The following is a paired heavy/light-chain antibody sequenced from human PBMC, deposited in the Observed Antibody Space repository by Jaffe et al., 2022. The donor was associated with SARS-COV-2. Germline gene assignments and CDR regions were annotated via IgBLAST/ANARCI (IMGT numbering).Heavy chain of an antibody. CDR3: VRDLGPSDAFDI. D-gene: IGHD7-27*01. CDR2: IFKSGIT. Sequence: QVRLQESGPGLVKPSQTLSLTCTVSGGSINSGSYYWSWIRQPAGKELEWIGRIFKSGITSYNPSLKSRVSISLDTSRNQFSLILSSVTAADTAVYYCVRDLGPSDAFDIWGQGTMVTVSS. V-gene: IGHV4-61*02. CDR1: GGSINSGSYY. J-gene: IGHJ3*02.
Light chain of an antibody. J-gene: IGKJ2*01. CDR1: QSVSSSS. CDR2: GAS. V-gene: IGKV3-20*01. CDR3: QQYGSSPYT. Sequence: EIVLTQSPGTLSLSPGERATLSCRTSQSVSSSSLAWYQHKPGQAPSLLIYGASSRATGIPNRFSGSGSGTDFTLTISRLEPEDFAVYYCQQYGSSPYTFGQGTKLEIK.